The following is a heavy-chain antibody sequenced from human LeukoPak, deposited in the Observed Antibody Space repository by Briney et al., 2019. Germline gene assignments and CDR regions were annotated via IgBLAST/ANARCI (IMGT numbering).Heavy chain of an antibody. J-gene: IGHJ4*02. CDR1: GGSFSSYY. V-gene: IGHV4-4*09. CDR2: IYTSGST. Sequence: SETLSLTCTVSGGSFSSYYWSWIRQPPGKGLQCIGYIYTSGSTNYKPSLKSRVTISVDTSKNQFSLKLSSVTAADTAVYYCARSTMIALFDYWGQGTLVTVSS. CDR3: ARSTMIALFDY. D-gene: IGHD3-22*01.